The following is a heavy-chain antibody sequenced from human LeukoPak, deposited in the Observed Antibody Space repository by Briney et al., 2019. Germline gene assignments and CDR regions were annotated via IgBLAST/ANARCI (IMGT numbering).Heavy chain of an antibody. CDR2: LSGSGATF. CDR3: AKIPIRWGYQRKADAFDI. J-gene: IGHJ3*02. V-gene: IGHV3-23*01. D-gene: IGHD4-23*01. CDR1: GITMGSYA. Sequence: PGGSLRLSCVASGITMGSYAMAWVRQAPGKGLEWVSSLSGSGATFHYADSVKGRFTISRDNSKNTLYLQMNSLRAEDTAVYYCAKIPIRWGYQRKADAFDIWGQGTMVTVSS.